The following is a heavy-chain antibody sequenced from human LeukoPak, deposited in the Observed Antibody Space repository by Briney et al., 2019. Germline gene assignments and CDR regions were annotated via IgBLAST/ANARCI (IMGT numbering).Heavy chain of an antibody. CDR3: ASPYRTTRTLAGILSQYYYMDV. J-gene: IGHJ6*03. V-gene: IGHV3-21*01. CDR1: GFTFSSYS. CDR2: ISSSSGYI. Sequence: GGSLRLSCGASGFTFSSYSMNWVRQAPGKGLEWVSSISSSSGYIYYADSVKGRFTISRDNAKNSLYLQMNSLRAEDTAVYYCASPYRTTRTLAGILSQYYYMDVWGKGTTVTVSS. D-gene: IGHD1-14*01.